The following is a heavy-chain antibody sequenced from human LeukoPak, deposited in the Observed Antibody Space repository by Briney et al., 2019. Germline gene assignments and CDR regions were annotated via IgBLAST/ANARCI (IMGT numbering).Heavy chain of an antibody. Sequence: PSETLSLTCAVYGGSFSGYYWSWIRQPPGKGLEWIGEINHSGSTNYNPSLKSRVTISVDTSKNQFSLKLSSVTAAGTAVYYCARRRLSLQKNAFDIWGQGTMVTVSS. D-gene: IGHD3-16*01. CDR2: INHSGST. CDR1: GGSFSGYY. CDR3: ARRRLSLQKNAFDI. J-gene: IGHJ3*02. V-gene: IGHV4-34*01.